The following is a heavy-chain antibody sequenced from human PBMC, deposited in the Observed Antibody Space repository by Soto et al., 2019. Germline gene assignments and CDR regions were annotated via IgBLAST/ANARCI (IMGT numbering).Heavy chain of an antibody. J-gene: IGHJ2*01. CDR3: ARSPQPTRGIHWYFDV. CDR1: GFTFNTYG. Sequence: QVQLVESGGGVVQPGRSLGLSCAASGFTFNTYGMHWVRQAPGKGLEWVAAISYDGINKYYVDSVKGRFTISRDNSKNTLYVKMNSLRADDTALYYCARSPQPTRGIHWYFDVWGRGILVTVSS. D-gene: IGHD1-26*01. V-gene: IGHV3-30*03. CDR2: ISYDGINK.